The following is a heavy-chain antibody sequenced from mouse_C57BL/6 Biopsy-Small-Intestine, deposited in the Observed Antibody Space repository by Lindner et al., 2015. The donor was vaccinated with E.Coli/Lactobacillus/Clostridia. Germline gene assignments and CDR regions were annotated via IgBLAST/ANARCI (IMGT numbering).Heavy chain of an antibody. CDR2: SYPGGGYT. D-gene: IGHD2-14*01. J-gene: IGHJ4*01. Sequence: VQLQESGAELVRPGTSVKMSCKAAGYIFTDYWIGWVKQRPGHGLEWIGESYPGGGYTNYNEKFKGKVTLTADTSSSTSYMQLSTLTSEDSAIYYCARWGTYAMDYWGQGTSVTVSS. CDR3: ARWGTYAMDY. V-gene: IGHV1-63*02. CDR1: GYIFTDYW.